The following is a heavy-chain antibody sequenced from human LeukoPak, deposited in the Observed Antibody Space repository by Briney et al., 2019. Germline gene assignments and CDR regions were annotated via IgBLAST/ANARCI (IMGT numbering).Heavy chain of an antibody. CDR3: ARGHQRYSSSWYLRY. CDR2: INPSGGST. D-gene: IGHD6-13*01. CDR1: GYTFTSYY. J-gene: IGHJ4*02. V-gene: IGHV1-46*01. Sequence: WALVKVSCKASGYTFTSYYMHWVRQAPGQGLEWMGIINPSGGSTSYAQKFQGRVTMTRDTSTNTVYMELSSLRSEDTAVYYCARGHQRYSSSWYLRYWGQGTLVTVSS.